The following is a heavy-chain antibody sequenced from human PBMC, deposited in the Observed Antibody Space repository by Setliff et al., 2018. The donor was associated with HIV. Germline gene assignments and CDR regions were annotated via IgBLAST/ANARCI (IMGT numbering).Heavy chain of an antibody. CDR2: IYYSGST. CDR1: TFSLSSYY. J-gene: IGHJ3*02. Sequence: PSETLSLTCSGSTFSLSSYYWTWIRQTPGKGLQWIGYIYYSGSTYYNPSLKSRVTISVDTSKNQFFLNLSSVTTADTAVYFCARGPTVTTRRVGSFDIWSQGTMVTVSS. D-gene: IGHD4-17*01. V-gene: IGHV4-59*01. CDR3: ARGPTVTTRRVGSFDI.